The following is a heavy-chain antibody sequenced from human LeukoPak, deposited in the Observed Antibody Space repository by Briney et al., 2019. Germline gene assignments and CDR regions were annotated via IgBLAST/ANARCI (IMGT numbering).Heavy chain of an antibody. D-gene: IGHD3-3*01. CDR1: GGSFSGYY. Sequence: SETLSLTCAVYGGSFSGYYWSWIRQPPGKGLEWIGEINHSGSTNYNPSLKSRVTISVDTSKNQFSLKLSSVTAADTAVYYCARKSVLRFLEWLFSNWFDPWGQGTLVTVSS. V-gene: IGHV4-34*01. CDR2: INHSGST. J-gene: IGHJ5*02. CDR3: ARKSVLRFLEWLFSNWFDP.